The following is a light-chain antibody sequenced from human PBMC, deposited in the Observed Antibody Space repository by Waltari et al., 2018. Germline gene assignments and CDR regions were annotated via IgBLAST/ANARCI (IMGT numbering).Light chain of an antibody. Sequence: SSELTQDPAVSVALGPTVRITCHGDSLRSHYASWYQQKPGQAPRLPIYGKSNRRPSGTPDRFSGSSSGNTTSLTITGAQAEDEADYYCNSRDSSDDYQLFGGGTKVSVL. CDR2: GKS. CDR1: SLRSHY. J-gene: IGLJ2*01. CDR3: NSRDSSDDYQL. V-gene: IGLV3-19*01.